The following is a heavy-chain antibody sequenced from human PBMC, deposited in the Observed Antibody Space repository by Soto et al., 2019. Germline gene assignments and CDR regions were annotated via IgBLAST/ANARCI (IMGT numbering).Heavy chain of an antibody. V-gene: IGHV3-30*03. CDR1: GFTFSSYG. CDR2: ISYDGSNK. D-gene: IGHD6-13*01. Sequence: GGYPRLSCAASGFTFSSYGMHWVRQAPGKGLEWVAVISYDGSNKYYADSVKGRFTISRDNSKNTLYLQMNSLRAEDTAVYYCAIAIAAAGSDGMDVRGQRTTVTVSS. J-gene: IGHJ6*02. CDR3: AIAIAAAGSDGMDV.